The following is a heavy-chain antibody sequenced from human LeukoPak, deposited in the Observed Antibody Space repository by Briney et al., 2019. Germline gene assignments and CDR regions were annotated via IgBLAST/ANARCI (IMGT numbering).Heavy chain of an antibody. D-gene: IGHD3-16*01. CDR1: GYSFTSYW. Sequence: GESLKISCKGSGYSFTSYWIGWVRQMPGKGLEWMGIIYPGDSDTRYSPSSQGQVTISADKSISTAYLQWSSLKASDTAMYYCARSLVESGSYYGMDVWGQGTTVTVSS. V-gene: IGHV5-51*01. J-gene: IGHJ6*02. CDR3: ARSLVESGSYYGMDV. CDR2: IYPGDSDT.